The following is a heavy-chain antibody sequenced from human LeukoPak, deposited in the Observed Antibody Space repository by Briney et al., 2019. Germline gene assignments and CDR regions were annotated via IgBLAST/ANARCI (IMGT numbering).Heavy chain of an antibody. Sequence: GGSLRLSCTASGFTFSSYAMSWVRQAPGKGLEWVANIKQDGSERYYVDSVKGRFTISRDNAKNSLYLQMNSLRAEDTAVYYCARDYFDSGDYYDAFDIWGQGTMVTVSS. CDR2: IKQDGSER. CDR3: ARDYFDSGDYYDAFDI. CDR1: GFTFSSYA. J-gene: IGHJ3*02. V-gene: IGHV3-7*04. D-gene: IGHD3-22*01.